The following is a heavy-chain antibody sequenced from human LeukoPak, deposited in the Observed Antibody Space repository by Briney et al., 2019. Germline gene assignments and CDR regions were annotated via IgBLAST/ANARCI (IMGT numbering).Heavy chain of an antibody. D-gene: IGHD3-10*01. CDR1: GFTFSDYY. CDR3: ASNVNTMVRGVYY. Sequence: GGSLRLSCAASGFTFSDYYMSWIRQAPGKGLEWVSYISSSGSTIYYADSVKGRFTISRDNAKNSLYLQMNSLRAEDTAVYYCASNVNTMVRGVYYWGQGTLVTVSS. CDR2: ISSSGSTI. V-gene: IGHV3-11*04. J-gene: IGHJ4*02.